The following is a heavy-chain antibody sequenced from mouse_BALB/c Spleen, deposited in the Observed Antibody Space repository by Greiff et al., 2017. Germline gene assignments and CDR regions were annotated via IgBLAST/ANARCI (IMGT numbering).Heavy chain of an antibody. CDR2: ISSGGGST. V-gene: IGHV5-12-1*01. D-gene: IGHD1-1*01. J-gene: IGHJ1*01. Sequence: EVHLVESGGGLVKPGGSLKLSCAASGFAFSSYDMSWVRQTPEKRLEWVAYISSGGGSTYYPDTVKGRFTISRDNAKNTLYLQMSSLKSEDTAMYYCASHYYYGSSYWYFDVWGAGTTVTVSS. CDR3: ASHYYYGSSYWYFDV. CDR1: GFAFSSYD.